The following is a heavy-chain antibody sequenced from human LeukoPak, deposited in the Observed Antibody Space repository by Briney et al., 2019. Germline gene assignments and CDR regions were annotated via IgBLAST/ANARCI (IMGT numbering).Heavy chain of an antibody. CDR3: ARVVYDYVWGSYRYLQYYYYMDV. D-gene: IGHD3-16*02. Sequence: PGGSLRLSCAASGFTVSSNYMSWVRQAPGKGLEWLSVIYSGGSTYYSDSVKGRFTISRDNSKNTLYLQMNSLRAEDTAVYYCARVVYDYVWGSYRYLQYYYYMDVWGKGTTVTISS. CDR2: IYSGGST. J-gene: IGHJ6*03. CDR1: GFTVSSNY. V-gene: IGHV3-53*01.